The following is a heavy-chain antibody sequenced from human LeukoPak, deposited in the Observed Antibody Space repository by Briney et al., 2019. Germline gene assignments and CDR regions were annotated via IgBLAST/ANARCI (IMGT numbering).Heavy chain of an antibody. J-gene: IGHJ4*02. CDR1: GFTFSSYS. V-gene: IGHV3-48*04. CDR3: ARSKESVWSGYQPRY. D-gene: IGHD3-3*01. CDR2: ISSSSSTI. Sequence: PGGSLRLSCAASGFTFSSYSMNWVRQAPGKGLEWVSYISSSSSTIYYADSVKGRFTISRDNAKNSLYLQMNSLRAEDTAVYYCARSKESVWSGYQPRYWGQGTLVTVSS.